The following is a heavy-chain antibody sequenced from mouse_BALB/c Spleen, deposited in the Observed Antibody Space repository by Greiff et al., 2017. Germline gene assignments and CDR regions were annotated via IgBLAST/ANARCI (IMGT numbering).Heavy chain of an antibody. Sequence: QVQLQQSGAELVRPGVSVKISCKGSGYTFTDYAMHWVKQSHAKSLEWIGVISTYYGDASYNQKFKGKATMTVDKSSSTAYMELARLTSEDSAIYYCATQGVRRAIDYWGQGTSVTVSS. J-gene: IGHJ4*01. CDR2: ISTYYGDA. CDR3: ATQGVRRAIDY. CDR1: GYTFTDYA. V-gene: IGHV1S137*01. D-gene: IGHD2-14*01.